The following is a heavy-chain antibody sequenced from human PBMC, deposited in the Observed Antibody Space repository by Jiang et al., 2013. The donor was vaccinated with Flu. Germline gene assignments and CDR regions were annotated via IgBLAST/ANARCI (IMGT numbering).Heavy chain of an antibody. D-gene: IGHD5-12*01. CDR1: GYSFTSYW. CDR2: IYLGDSDT. J-gene: IGHJ3*02. CDR3: ARMGGSHHDAFDI. Sequence: GAEVKKPGESLKISCKGFGYSFTSYWIGWVRQMPGKGLEWMGIIYLGDSDTRYSPSFQGQVTISADKSISTAYLQWSSLKASDSVMYYCARMGGSHHDAFDIWGQGTMVTVSS. V-gene: IGHV5-51*03.